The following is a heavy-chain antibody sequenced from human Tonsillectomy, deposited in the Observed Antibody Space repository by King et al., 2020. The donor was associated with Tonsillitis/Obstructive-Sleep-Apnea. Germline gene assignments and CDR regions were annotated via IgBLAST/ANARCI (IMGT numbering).Heavy chain of an antibody. V-gene: IGHV2-26*01. CDR2: ILSNDEQ. J-gene: IGHJ4*02. CDR3: ARLPHYCSGGSCYFWFDY. Sequence: HVTLKESGPVLVKPTETLTLTCTVSGFSLSNARLGVSWIRQPPGKALEWLAHILSNDEQSYNTSLKSRLAISKDTPKSQVVLMMTNMDPVDTATYYCARLPHYCSGGSCYFWFDYWGQGALVTVSS. CDR1: GFSLSNARLG. D-gene: IGHD2-15*01.